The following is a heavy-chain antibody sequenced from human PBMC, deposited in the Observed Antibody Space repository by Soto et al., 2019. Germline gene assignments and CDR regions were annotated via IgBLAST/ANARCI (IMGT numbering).Heavy chain of an antibody. CDR3: AKHGYSSSQPAGY. CDR2: ISYDGSNK. Sequence: GGSLRLSCAASGFTFSSYGMHWVRQAPGKGLEWVAVISYDGSNKYYADSVKGRFTISRDNSKNTLYLQMNSLRAEDTAVYYCAKHGYSSSQPAGYWGQGTLVTVSS. V-gene: IGHV3-30*18. D-gene: IGHD6-13*01. J-gene: IGHJ4*02. CDR1: GFTFSSYG.